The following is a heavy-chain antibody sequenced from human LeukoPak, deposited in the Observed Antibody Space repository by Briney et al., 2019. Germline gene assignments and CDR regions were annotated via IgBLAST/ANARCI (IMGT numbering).Heavy chain of an antibody. V-gene: IGHV3-30*02. J-gene: IGHJ4*02. D-gene: IGHD3-22*01. CDR1: GFTFSSYG. CDR3: AKDRIVVITTSGFDH. Sequence: PGGSLRLSCAASGFTFSSYGMHWVRQAPGKGLEWVAFIRHDGSNKYYADSVKGRFTISRDNSKNTLYLQMNSLRAEDTAVYYCAKDRIVVITTSGFDHWGQGTLVTVSS. CDR2: IRHDGSNK.